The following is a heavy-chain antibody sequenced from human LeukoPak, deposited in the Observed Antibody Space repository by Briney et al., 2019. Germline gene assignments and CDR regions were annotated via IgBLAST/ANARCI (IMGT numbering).Heavy chain of an antibody. CDR1: GFAFGTYS. V-gene: IGHV3-48*01. D-gene: IGHD3-16*01. CDR2: ISSSGSTI. Sequence: GSLRLSCAASGFAFGTYSMNWVRQAPGKGLEWVSYISSSGSTIYYRDSVKGRFTISRDNAKNSLYLEMNSLRVEDSAVYYCATYYVGVGGRGYWGPGTLVTVSS. J-gene: IGHJ4*02. CDR3: ATYYVGVGGRGY.